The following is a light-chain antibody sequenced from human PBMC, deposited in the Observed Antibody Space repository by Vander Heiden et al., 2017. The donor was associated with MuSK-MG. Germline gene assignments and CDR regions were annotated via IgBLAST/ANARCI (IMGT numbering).Light chain of an antibody. CDR3: YSTDSSGHHRV. CDR2: EDS. V-gene: IGLV3-10*01. Sequence: SYQLPHPPPVSVSPGHTARITCSGDALPKKYAYWYQQKSGQAPFLVIYEDSKRPSGIPERFSGSSSGTMATLTISGAQVEDEADYYCYSTDSSGHHRVFGGGTKLTVL. J-gene: IGLJ3*02. CDR1: ALPKKY.